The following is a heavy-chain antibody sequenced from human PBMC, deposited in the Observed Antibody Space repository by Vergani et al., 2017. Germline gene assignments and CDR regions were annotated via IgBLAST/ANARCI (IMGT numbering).Heavy chain of an antibody. J-gene: IGHJ2*01. V-gene: IGHV5-10-1*01. CDR3: ASSDSSGYYPTNWYFDL. Sequence: EVQLVPSGAEVKKPGESLRISCKGSGYSFTSYWISWVRQMPGKGLEWMGRIDPSDSYTNYSPSFQGHVTISADKSISTAYLQWSSLKASDTGMYYCASSDSSGYYPTNWYFDLWGRGTLVTVSS. CDR2: IDPSDSYT. CDR1: GYSFTSYW. D-gene: IGHD3-22*01.